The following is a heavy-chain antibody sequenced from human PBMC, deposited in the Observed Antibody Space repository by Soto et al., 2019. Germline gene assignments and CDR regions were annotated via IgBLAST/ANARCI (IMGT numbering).Heavy chain of an antibody. CDR2: IYYSGST. V-gene: IGHV4-39*01. Sequence: SETLSLTCTVSGGSISSSSYYWGWIRQPPGKGLEWIGSIYYSGSTYYNPSLKSRVTISVDTSKNQFSLKLSSVTAADTAVYYCARPLGGLERRRHDRFDPWGQGTLVTVSS. J-gene: IGHJ5*02. CDR1: GGSISSSSYY. D-gene: IGHD1-1*01. CDR3: ARPLGGLERRRHDRFDP.